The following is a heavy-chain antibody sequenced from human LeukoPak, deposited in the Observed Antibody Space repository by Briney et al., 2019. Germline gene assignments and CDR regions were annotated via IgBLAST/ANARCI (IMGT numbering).Heavy chain of an antibody. CDR1: GFTFSDYY. J-gene: IGHJ3*02. CDR3: ARGLRDDAFDI. D-gene: IGHD4-17*01. CDR2: IYYSGST. Sequence: GSLRLSCAASGFTFSDYYMSWIRQPPGKGLEWIGSIYYSGSTYYNPSLKSRVTISVDTSKNQFSLKLSSVTAADTAVYYCARGLRDDAFDIWGQGTMVTVSS. V-gene: IGHV4-38-2*01.